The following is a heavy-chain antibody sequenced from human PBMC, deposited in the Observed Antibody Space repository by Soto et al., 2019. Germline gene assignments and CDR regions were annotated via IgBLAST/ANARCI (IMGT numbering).Heavy chain of an antibody. CDR2: IYYSGST. CDR3: ARAGEAYFYYYGVDV. J-gene: IGHJ6*02. CDR1: GGSISSGDYY. V-gene: IGHV4-30-4*01. D-gene: IGHD1-1*01. Sequence: SETLSLTCTVSGGSISSGDYYWNWIRQPPGKGLEWIGYIYYSGSTYYNPSLKSRVTISVDTSKNRFSLKLSSVTAADTAVYFCARAGEAYFYYYGVDVWGQGTTVTVSS.